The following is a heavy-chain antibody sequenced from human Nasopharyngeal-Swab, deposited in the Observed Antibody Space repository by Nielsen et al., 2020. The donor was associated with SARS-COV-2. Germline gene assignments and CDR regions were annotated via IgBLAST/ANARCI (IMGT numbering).Heavy chain of an antibody. CDR1: GFTFSSYA. V-gene: IGHV3-23*01. J-gene: IGHJ6*02. Sequence: GESLKISCAASGFTFSSYAMSWVRQPPGKGLEWVSAISGSGGSTYYADSVTGRFTISRDNSKNTLYLQMNSLRAEDTAVYYCAKDDRRSQWLVDYYYGMDVWGQGTTVTVSS. CDR2: ISGSGGST. CDR3: AKDDRRSQWLVDYYYGMDV. D-gene: IGHD6-19*01.